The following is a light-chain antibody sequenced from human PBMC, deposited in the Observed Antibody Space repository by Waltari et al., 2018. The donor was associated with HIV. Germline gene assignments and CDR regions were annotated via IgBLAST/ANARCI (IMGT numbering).Light chain of an antibody. V-gene: IGLV2-14*01. J-gene: IGLJ1*01. CDR3: SSYTVTSFYL. CDR2: DVD. CDR1: ISNIGSSNH. Sequence: QSALTQPASVSASPGQSITISCAGTISNIGSSNHVSWYQHLPGEAPRLIIYDVDSRPSGVSDLFSGSKSANTAYLTISGLQAEDEADYFCSSYTVTSFYLFGTGTKVTVL.